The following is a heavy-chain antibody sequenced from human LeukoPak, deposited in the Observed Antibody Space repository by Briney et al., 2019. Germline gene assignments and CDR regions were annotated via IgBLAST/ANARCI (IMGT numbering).Heavy chain of an antibody. CDR3: ARNGGAYYYDRSGYCAY. CDR2: IKPDGSEK. D-gene: IGHD3-22*01. CDR1: GFTFSSYW. Sequence: GGSLRLSCAASGFTFSSYWMSWVRQAPGKGLEWVANIKPDGSEKYYVDSVKGRFTISRDNAKNSLYLQMNSLRAEDTALYYCARNGGAYYYDRSGYCAYWGQGSLVTVSS. V-gene: IGHV3-7*05. J-gene: IGHJ4*02.